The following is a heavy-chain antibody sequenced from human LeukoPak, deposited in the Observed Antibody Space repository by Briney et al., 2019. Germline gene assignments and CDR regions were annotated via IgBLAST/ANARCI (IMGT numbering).Heavy chain of an antibody. CDR3: ARRRKRWLQSYWYFDL. V-gene: IGHV4-38-2*02. Sequence: SETLSLTCTVSGYSISSGYYWGWIRQPPGKGLEWIGSIYHSGSTYYNPSLKSRVTISVDTSKNQFSLKLSSVTAADTAVYYCARRRKRWLQSYWYFDLWGRGTLVTVSS. J-gene: IGHJ2*01. D-gene: IGHD5-24*01. CDR2: IYHSGST. CDR1: GYSISSGYY.